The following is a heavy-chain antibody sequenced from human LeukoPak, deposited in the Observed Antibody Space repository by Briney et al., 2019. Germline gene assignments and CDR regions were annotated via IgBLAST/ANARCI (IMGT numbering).Heavy chain of an antibody. CDR3: TSDRGYSYGPPDY. CDR2: IRSKAYGGTT. D-gene: IGHD5-18*01. V-gene: IGHV3-49*03. J-gene: IGHJ4*02. Sequence: GGSLRLSCTASGFTFGDYAMSWFRQAPGKGLEWVGFIRSKAYGGTTEYAASVKGRFTISRDDSKSIAYLQMNSLKTEDTAVYYCTSDRGYSYGPPDYWGQGTLVTVSS. CDR1: GFTFGDYA.